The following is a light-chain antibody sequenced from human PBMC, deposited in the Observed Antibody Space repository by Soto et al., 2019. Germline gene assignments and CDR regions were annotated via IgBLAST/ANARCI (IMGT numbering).Light chain of an antibody. CDR2: GVS. Sequence: IVLTQSPGTLSLSPGERATLSCRASQTGSNSYLAWYQQKSGQAPRLLIYGVSTRATGIPDRFSGSGSGTDFTLTINSLEPEDSAVYYCQQRSNWPSITFGQGTRLEIK. CDR3: QQRSNWPSIT. V-gene: IGKV3D-20*02. CDR1: QTGSNSY. J-gene: IGKJ5*01.